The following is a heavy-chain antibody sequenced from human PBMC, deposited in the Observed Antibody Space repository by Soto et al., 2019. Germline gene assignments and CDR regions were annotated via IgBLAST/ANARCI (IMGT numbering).Heavy chain of an antibody. CDR1: GGTFSSYA. CDR3: ARQRTADYGDSGGADI. J-gene: IGHJ4*02. CDR2: LIPIFGTA. Sequence: QVQLVQSGAEVKKPGSSGNVSCKASGGTFSSYAISWVRQAPGLGLEWMGGLIPIFGTANYAQKFQGRVTISADESRSTAYMELCSLRAEDTAVYYCARQRTADYGDSGGADIWGQGTLVTVSS. V-gene: IGHV1-69*01. D-gene: IGHD4-17*01.